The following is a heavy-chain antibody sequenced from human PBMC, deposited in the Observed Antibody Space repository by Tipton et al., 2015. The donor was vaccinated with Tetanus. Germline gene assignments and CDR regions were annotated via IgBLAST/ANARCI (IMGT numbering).Heavy chain of an antibody. J-gene: IGHJ3*02. CDR2: ITPSGGLT. D-gene: IGHD6-25*01. Sequence: QSGAEVKRPGASVKVSCKASGYTFTSFEMHWVRQAPGQGLEWMGTITPSGGLTTYAQKFQGRLIVAKDTSTSTVSMERNSLRSEDTAVYYVARQRAKRADAFDSWGQWTMFTVPS. CDR3: ARQRAKRADAFDS. CDR1: GYTFTSFE. V-gene: IGHV1-46*01.